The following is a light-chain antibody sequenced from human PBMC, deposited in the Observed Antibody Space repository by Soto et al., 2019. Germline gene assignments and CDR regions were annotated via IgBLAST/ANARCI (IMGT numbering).Light chain of an antibody. CDR3: QQYGSLPRT. V-gene: IGKV3-20*01. Sequence: EIELTQSPGTLSLSPGERATLSCWASQFIASSYLAWYQQKPGQAPRLLIYGASSRATGIPDRFSGSGSGTDFTLIISRLEPEDFAVYYCQQYGSLPRTFGQGTKVEIK. CDR2: GAS. CDR1: QFIASSY. J-gene: IGKJ1*01.